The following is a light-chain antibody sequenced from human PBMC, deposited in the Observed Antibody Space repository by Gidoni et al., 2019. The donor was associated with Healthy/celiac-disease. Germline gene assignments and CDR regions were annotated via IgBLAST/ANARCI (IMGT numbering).Light chain of an antibody. CDR1: SSNIGSNT. CDR3: AAWDDSLNVGV. J-gene: IGLJ3*02. CDR2: SNK. Sequence: QSVLTQPPSATRTPGHRVSISCSGSSSNIGSNTVNWHQQLPGTSPKLLNYSNKQRPSGFPDRFSGSKSGTSASLAISGLQSEDEADYYCAAWDDSLNVGVFGGGTKLTVL. V-gene: IGLV1-44*01.